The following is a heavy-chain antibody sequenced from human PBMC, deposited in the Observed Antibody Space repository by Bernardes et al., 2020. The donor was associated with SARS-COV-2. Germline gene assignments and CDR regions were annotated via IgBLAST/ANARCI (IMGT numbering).Heavy chain of an antibody. V-gene: IGHV3-30*01. J-gene: IGHJ6*02. CDR1: GFTFSSYA. D-gene: IGHD2-15*01. CDR3: ARVRCSGGSCYLVFYYYGMDV. CDR2: ISYDGSNK. Sequence: SLRLSCAASGFTFSSYAMHWVRQAPGKGLEWVAVISYDGSNKYYADSVKGRFTISRDNSKNTLYLQMNSLRAEDTAVYYCARVRCSGGSCYLVFYYYGMDVWGQGTTVTVSS.